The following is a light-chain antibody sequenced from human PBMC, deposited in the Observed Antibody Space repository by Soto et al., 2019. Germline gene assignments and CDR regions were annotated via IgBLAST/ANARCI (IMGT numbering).Light chain of an antibody. V-gene: IGKV1-9*01. CDR1: QDFTSY. CDR3: QQTRAYPST. Sequence: DIQLTQSPSSLSASVRDSVTITCRASQDFTSYLAWYQQTPGKPPNLLIYDASTLQSGVPSRFSGSGSGTDFTLTISSLQAEDFASYYCQQTRAYPSTFGRGTKVDIK. CDR2: DAS. J-gene: IGKJ4*01.